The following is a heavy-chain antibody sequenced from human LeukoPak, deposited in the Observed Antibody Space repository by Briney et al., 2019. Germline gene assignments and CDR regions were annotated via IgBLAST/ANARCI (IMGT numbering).Heavy chain of an antibody. Sequence: SETVSFNASGGTFSIYSISWVRKSPGQGLEWRVGIIPIFDTTNNAQKFQGRVTITSDESTSTAYMELSSLRSEDTAVYYCAVSPGLVPAAIIFPPRDPARYYYYMDVWGKGTTVTVSS. V-gene: IGHV1-69*01. J-gene: IGHJ6*03. CDR1: GGTFSIYS. D-gene: IGHD2-2*01. CDR2: IIPIFDTT. CDR3: AVSPGLVPAAIIFPPRDPARYYYYMDV.